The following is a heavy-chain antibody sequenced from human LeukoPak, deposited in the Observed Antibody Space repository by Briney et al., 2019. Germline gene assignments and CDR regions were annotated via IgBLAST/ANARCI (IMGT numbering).Heavy chain of an antibody. Sequence: GGSLRLSCAASGFTFNTYTLHWVRQAPGKGLEWVAVILKDGSTKFYADSVKGRFSISRDNSRNTLFLQMDRLSADDTAIYYCTKGKVNQVGGLDCWGQGTLVTVSS. D-gene: IGHD1-26*01. CDR2: ILKDGSTK. CDR1: GFTFNTYT. J-gene: IGHJ4*02. V-gene: IGHV3-30-3*01. CDR3: TKGKVNQVGGLDC.